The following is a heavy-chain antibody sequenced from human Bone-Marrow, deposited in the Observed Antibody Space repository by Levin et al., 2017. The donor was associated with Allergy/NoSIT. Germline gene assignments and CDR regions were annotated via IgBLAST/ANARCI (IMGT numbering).Heavy chain of an antibody. J-gene: IGHJ4*02. CDR3: AGGYCTGGSCYIADY. D-gene: IGHD2-15*01. CDR2: ISDDGSDK. V-gene: IGHV3-30*03. CDR1: GFTFSNYH. Sequence: GESLKISCATSGFTFSNYHMQWVRQSPGKGLEWVAVISDDGSDKFYADSVKGRFTISRDTSKNTLYLQMNSLRADDTAVYYCAGGYCTGGSCYIADYWGQGTLVTVSS.